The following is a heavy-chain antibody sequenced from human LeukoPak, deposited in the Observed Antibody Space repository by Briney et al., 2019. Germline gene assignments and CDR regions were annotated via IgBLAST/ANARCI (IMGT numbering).Heavy chain of an antibody. V-gene: IGHV4-59*01. J-gene: IGHJ4*02. CDR3: ARVRGYSYDSSDFDY. CDR1: GDSISYYY. Sequence: PSETLSLTCTVSGDSISYYYWSWIRQPPGKGLEWIGKIYYSGNTNYNPSLKSRVTISVDASKNQFSLKLSSVTAADTAVYYCARVRGYSYDSSDFDYWGQGTLVTVSS. D-gene: IGHD5-18*01. CDR2: IYYSGNT.